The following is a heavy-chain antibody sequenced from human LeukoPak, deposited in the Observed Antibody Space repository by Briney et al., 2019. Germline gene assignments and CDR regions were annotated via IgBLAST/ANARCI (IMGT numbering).Heavy chain of an antibody. V-gene: IGHV4-59*01. Sequence: AGTLSLTCTASGFSISSYYWSWIRQPPGKGLEWIWYIYYSGSTNYNPSFKSRVTISVDTSKNQFSLKLSSVTAADTAVYYCARGSIAVAGTFDYWGQGTLVTVSS. CDR3: ARGSIAVAGTFDY. CDR2: IYYSGST. J-gene: IGHJ4*02. CDR1: GFSISSYY. D-gene: IGHD6-19*01.